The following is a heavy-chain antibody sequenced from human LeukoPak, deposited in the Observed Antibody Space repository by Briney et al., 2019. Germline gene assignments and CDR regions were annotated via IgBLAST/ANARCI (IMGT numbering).Heavy chain of an antibody. J-gene: IGHJ3*02. CDR1: GFTFSSYA. V-gene: IGHV3-30-3*01. CDR3: ARVGEKTQKGAFDI. CDR2: ISYDGSNK. Sequence: GGSLRLSCAASGFTFSSYAMHWVRQAPGKGLEWVAVISYDGSNKYYADSVKDRFTISRDNSKNTLYLQMNSLRAEDTAVYYCARVGEKTQKGAFDIWGQGTLVIVSS.